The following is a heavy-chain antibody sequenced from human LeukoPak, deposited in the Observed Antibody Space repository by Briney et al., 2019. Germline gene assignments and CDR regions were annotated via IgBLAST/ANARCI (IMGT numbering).Heavy chain of an antibody. CDR1: GGPISSHY. CDR3: ARGYYGGYGFDY. CDR2: IYYSGST. D-gene: IGHD5-12*01. Sequence: SETLSLTCTVSGGPISSHYWSWIRQPPGKGLEWSGYIYYSGSTNYNPSLMSRVTISVDTSKNQFSLKLSSVTAADTAVYYCARGYYGGYGFDYWGQGTLVTVSS. V-gene: IGHV4-59*11. J-gene: IGHJ4*02.